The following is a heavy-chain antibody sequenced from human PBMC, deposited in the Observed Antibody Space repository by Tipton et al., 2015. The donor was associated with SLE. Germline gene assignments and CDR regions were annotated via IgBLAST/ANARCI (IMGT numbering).Heavy chain of an antibody. D-gene: IGHD3-22*01. CDR1: GGSISGYF. Sequence: GLVKPSETLSLTCTVSGGSISGYFWSWIRQPPGKGLEWIGYIHDTGSSNYNPSLQSRVSGSIDTSKNQFSLKLSSVTAADTAVYYCARDEYRYDGTGYHLLGHFDYWGQGTLVTVSS. CDR3: ARDEYRYDGTGYHLLGHFDY. J-gene: IGHJ4*02. V-gene: IGHV4-59*12. CDR2: IHDTGSS.